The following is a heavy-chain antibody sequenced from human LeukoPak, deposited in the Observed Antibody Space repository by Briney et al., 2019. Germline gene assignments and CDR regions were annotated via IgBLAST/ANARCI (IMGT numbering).Heavy chain of an antibody. Sequence: PSETLSLTRAVSGYSISSGYYWGWIRQPPGKGLEWIGSIYHSGSTYYNPSLKSRVTISVDTSKNQFSLKLSSVTAADTAVYYCARVGSSSSFYYYYYMDVWGKGTTVTVSS. V-gene: IGHV4-38-2*01. D-gene: IGHD6-6*01. J-gene: IGHJ6*03. CDR3: ARVGSSSSFYYYYYMDV. CDR1: GYSISSGYY. CDR2: IYHSGST.